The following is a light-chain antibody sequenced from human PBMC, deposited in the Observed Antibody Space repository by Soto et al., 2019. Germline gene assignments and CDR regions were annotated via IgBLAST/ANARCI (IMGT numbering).Light chain of an antibody. CDR1: QSVSSSY. J-gene: IGKJ5*01. Sequence: EIVLTQSPGTLSLSPGERATLSCRASQSVSSSYLAWYQQKPGQAPRLLIYGASSRATGIPDRFSGSGSGTDFTLTISRLEPEDVAVYYCQQYNNWPRGTFGQGTRLEIK. V-gene: IGKV3-20*01. CDR2: GAS. CDR3: QQYNNWPRGT.